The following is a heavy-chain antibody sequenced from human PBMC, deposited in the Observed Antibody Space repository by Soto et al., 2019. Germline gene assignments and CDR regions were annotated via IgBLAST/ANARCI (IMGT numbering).Heavy chain of an antibody. Sequence: VQLLESGGGLVQPGGSLRLSCAVSGFTFSSHAMSWVRQAPGKGLECVSSITGSGDSTYYADSVKGRFTISRDKSKSTLYIQMNSLRAEDTAVYYCAKDLQFSGWLSAQTFDYWGQGTQVTVSS. CDR1: GFTFSSHA. D-gene: IGHD6-19*01. CDR3: AKDLQFSGWLSAQTFDY. V-gene: IGHV3-23*01. J-gene: IGHJ4*02. CDR2: ITGSGDST.